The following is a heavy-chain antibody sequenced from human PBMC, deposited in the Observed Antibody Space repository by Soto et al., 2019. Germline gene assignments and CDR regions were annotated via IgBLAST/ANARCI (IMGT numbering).Heavy chain of an antibody. J-gene: IGHJ4*02. D-gene: IGHD5-12*01. V-gene: IGHV3-30*18. CDR1: GFTFSSYG. CDR2: ISYDGSNK. CDR3: AKGPGTLGYSGYDFTMDY. Sequence: GGSLRLSCAASGFTFSSYGMHWVRQAPGKGLEWVAVISYDGSNKYYADSVKGRFTISRDNSKNTLYLQMNSLRAEDTAVYYCAKGPGTLGYSGYDFTMDYWGQGTLVTVSS.